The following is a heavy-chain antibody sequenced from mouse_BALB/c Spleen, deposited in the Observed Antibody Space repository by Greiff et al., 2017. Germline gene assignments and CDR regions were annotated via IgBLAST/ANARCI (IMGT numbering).Heavy chain of an antibody. J-gene: IGHJ3*01. CDR3: ARGGRTGFAY. V-gene: IGHV1-19*01. CDR1: GYTFTDYY. Sequence: DVQLQESGPELVKPGASVKMSCKASGYTFTDYYMDWVKQSHGESFEWIGRVNPYNGGTSYNQKFKGKATLTVDKSSSTAYMELNSLTSEDSAVYYCARGGRTGFAYWGQGTLVTVSA. CDR2: VNPYNGGT.